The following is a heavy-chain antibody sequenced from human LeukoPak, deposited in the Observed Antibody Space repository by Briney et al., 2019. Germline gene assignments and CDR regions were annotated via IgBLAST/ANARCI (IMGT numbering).Heavy chain of an antibody. CDR1: GYTFTSYY. J-gene: IGHJ3*02. V-gene: IGHV1-46*01. Sequence: GASVKVSCKTSGYTFTSYYMHWVRQAPGQGLEWMGIINPSGGSTTYAQNFQGRLTMTSATSTSTVYMELSSLRSEDTAVCYCARSSAYYNEADIWGQGTMVTVSS. CDR3: ARSSAYYNEADI. D-gene: IGHD3-9*01. CDR2: INPSGGST.